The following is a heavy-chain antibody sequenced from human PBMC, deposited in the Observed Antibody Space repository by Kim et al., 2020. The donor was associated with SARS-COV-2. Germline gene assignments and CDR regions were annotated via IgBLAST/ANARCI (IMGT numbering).Heavy chain of an antibody. CDR1: GFSFSSYS. Sequence: GGSLRLSCVASGFSFSSYSMNWVRQAPGKGLEWVSYISSGSSPIYYADSVKGRFTISRDNAQNSLYLQMNSLRDEDTAVYYCARDLTIRGTFYFDWWGQGALVTVSS. CDR3: ARDLTIRGTFYFDW. D-gene: IGHD3-16*01. J-gene: IGHJ4*02. V-gene: IGHV3-48*02. CDR2: ISSGSSPI.